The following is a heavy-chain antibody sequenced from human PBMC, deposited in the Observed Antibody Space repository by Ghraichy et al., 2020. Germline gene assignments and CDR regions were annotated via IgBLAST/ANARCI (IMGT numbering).Heavy chain of an antibody. D-gene: IGHD5-12*01. CDR3: ARDYSIEWLRFTQNGAFDI. Sequence: ASVKVSCKASGYTFTSYYMHWVRQAPGQGLEWMGIINPSGGSTSYAQKFQGRVTMTRDTSTSTVYMELSSLRSEDTAVYYCARDYSIEWLRFTQNGAFDIWGQGTMVTVSS. CDR1: GYTFTSYY. V-gene: IGHV1-46*01. CDR2: INPSGGST. J-gene: IGHJ3*02.